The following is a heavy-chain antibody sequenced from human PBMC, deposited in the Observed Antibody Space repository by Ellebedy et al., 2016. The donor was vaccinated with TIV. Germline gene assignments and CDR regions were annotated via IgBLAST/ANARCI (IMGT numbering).Heavy chain of an antibody. CDR3: ARELEMATIKKTYYYYGMDV. D-gene: IGHD5-24*01. CDR2: ISSSSSYI. CDR1: GFTFSSYS. J-gene: IGHJ6*02. Sequence: GGSLRLXCAASGFTFSSYSMNWVRQAPGKGLKWVSSISSSSSYIYYADSVKGRFTISRDNAKNSLYLQMNSLRAEDTAVYYCARELEMATIKKTYYYYGMDVWGQGTTVTVSS. V-gene: IGHV3-21*01.